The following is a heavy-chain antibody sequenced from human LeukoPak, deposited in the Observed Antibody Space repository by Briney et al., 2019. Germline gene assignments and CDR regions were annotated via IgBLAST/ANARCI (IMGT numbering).Heavy chain of an antibody. CDR1: GFAFSTYC. J-gene: IGHJ4*02. Sequence: GGSLRLSCAASGFAFSTYCMHWVRHAPGKGPMWVSRICPDGTVTNYADSVKARFIISRDNARNTVYLQMNSLRVEDTAVYYCVRDFRSADYWGQGTLVTVSS. CDR3: VRDFRSADY. CDR2: ICPDGTVT. V-gene: IGHV3-74*01.